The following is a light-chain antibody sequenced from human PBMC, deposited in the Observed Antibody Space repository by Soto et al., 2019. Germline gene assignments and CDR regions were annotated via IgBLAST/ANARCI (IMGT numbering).Light chain of an antibody. V-gene: IGLV2-8*01. J-gene: IGLJ1*01. CDR1: SSDVGGYVC. Sequence: QSVLTQPPSASGSPGQSVTISCTGTSSDVGGYVCVSWYQQHPGKVPKLVIYEVSKRPSGVPDRFSGSKSGNTASLTISGLQADDEADYYCSSYAGSKSVFGTGTKVTVL. CDR3: SSYAGSKSV. CDR2: EVS.